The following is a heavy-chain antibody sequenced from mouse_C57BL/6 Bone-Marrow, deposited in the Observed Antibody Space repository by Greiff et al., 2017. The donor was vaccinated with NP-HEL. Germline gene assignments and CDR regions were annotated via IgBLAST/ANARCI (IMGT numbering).Heavy chain of an antibody. V-gene: IGHV14-4*01. CDR1: GFNIKDDY. CDR2: IDPENGDT. Sequence: VQLKESGAELVRPGASVKLSCTASGFNIKDDYMHWVKQRPEQGLEWIGWIDPENGDTEYASKFQGKATITADTSSNTAYLQLSSLTSEDTAVYYCTTRATVVAGAMDYWGQGTSVTVSS. D-gene: IGHD1-1*01. CDR3: TTRATVVAGAMDY. J-gene: IGHJ4*01.